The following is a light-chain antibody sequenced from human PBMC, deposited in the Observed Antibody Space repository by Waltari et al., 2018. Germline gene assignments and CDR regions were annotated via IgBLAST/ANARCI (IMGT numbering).Light chain of an antibody. CDR2: HYSDLDK. Sequence: QPVLTQPPSSSASAGESARPTCTLPSDMDVETSNIYWYQQNPGSPPMCLLYHYSDLDKGQGSGVPSRFSGSKDASANAGILLISGLQSEDEADYYCMIWPTNLGVFGGGTRLTVL. CDR1: SDMDVETSN. J-gene: IGLJ3*02. V-gene: IGLV5-37*01. CDR3: MIWPTNLGV.